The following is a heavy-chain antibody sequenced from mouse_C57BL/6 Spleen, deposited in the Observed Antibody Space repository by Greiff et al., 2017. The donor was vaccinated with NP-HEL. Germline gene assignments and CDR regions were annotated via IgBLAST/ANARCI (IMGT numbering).Heavy chain of an antibody. CDR2: IYPRSGNT. J-gene: IGHJ2*01. CDR1: GYTFTSYG. V-gene: IGHV1-81*01. Sequence: QVQLQQSGAELARPGASVKLSCKASGYTFTSYGISWVKQRTGQGLEWIGEIYPRSGNTYYNEKFKGKATLTADKSSSTAYMELRSLTSEDSAVYFCARKIGANWDGIDYWGQGTTLTVSS. D-gene: IGHD4-1*01. CDR3: ARKIGANWDGIDY.